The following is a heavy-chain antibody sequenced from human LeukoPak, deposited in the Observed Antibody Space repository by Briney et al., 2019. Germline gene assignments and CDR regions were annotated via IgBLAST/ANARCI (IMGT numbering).Heavy chain of an antibody. J-gene: IGHJ4*02. Sequence: PSETLSLTCTVSSASITSSPYFWGWIRQSPGKGLEWIGSISYSGTTYYNPSLKSRVTISVDTSKNQFSLKLSSVTAADTAVYYCARSLSAGVTTFYDYWGQGTLVTVSS. CDR2: ISYSGTT. CDR3: ARSLSAGVTTFYDY. D-gene: IGHD4-17*01. V-gene: IGHV4-39*01. CDR1: SASITSSPYF.